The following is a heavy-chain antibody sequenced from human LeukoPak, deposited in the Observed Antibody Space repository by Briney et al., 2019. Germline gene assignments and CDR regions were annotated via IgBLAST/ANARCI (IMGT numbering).Heavy chain of an antibody. V-gene: IGHV4-34*01. Sequence: SETLSLTCAVYGGSFSGYYWSWIRQPPGKGLEWIGEINHSGSTNYNPSLKSRVTISVDTSKSQFSLKLSSVTAADTAVYYCARAHYDYVWGSYPNAFDIWGQGTMVTVSS. D-gene: IGHD3-16*02. CDR3: ARAHYDYVWGSYPNAFDI. J-gene: IGHJ3*02. CDR2: INHSGST. CDR1: GGSFSGYY.